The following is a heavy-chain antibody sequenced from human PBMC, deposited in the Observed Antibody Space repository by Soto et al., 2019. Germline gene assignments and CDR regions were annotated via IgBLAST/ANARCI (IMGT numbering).Heavy chain of an antibody. Sequence: ASVKVSCKASGYTFTGYFMHWVRQAPGQGLEWMGWINPNSGATKYAQKFQGRVTLTRYTSINTAYMEMIMLRSDDTAVYYCARGGGTILAPLPWGQGTLVTVSS. J-gene: IGHJ5*02. CDR2: INPNSGAT. D-gene: IGHD3-3*01. CDR1: GYTFTGYF. V-gene: IGHV1-2*02. CDR3: ARGGGTILAPLP.